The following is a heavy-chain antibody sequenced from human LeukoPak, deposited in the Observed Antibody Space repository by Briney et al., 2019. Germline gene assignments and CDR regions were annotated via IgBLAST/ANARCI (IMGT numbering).Heavy chain of an antibody. Sequence: GGSLRLSCAASGFAFSTYAMTWVRQAPGKGLEWVSAISGRGDSTYYADSVKGRFTISRDNSKNTLYLQMNSLRAEDTAVYYCAKDREWELRLHFDYWGQGTLVTVSS. V-gene: IGHV3-23*01. CDR2: ISGRGDST. D-gene: IGHD1-26*01. CDR1: GFAFSTYA. J-gene: IGHJ4*02. CDR3: AKDREWELRLHFDY.